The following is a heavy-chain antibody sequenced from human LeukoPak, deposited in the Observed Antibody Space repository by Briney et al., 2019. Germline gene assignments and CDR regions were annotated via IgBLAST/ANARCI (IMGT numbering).Heavy chain of an antibody. CDR2: LSDSGGST. J-gene: IGHJ4*02. V-gene: IGHV3-23*01. CDR3: ARDGADY. Sequence: GGSLRLSCAASGFIFSNSAMSWVRQSPGKGLEWVSALSDSGGSTYYADSVKGRFSISRDNSKNSLYLQMNSLRAEDTAVYYCARDGADYWGQGTLVTVSS. CDR1: GFIFSNSA.